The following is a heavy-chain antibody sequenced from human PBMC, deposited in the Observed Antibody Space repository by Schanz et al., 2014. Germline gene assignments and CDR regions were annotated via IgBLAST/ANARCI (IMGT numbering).Heavy chain of an antibody. CDR1: GFSLDIFA. CDR2: ISGGGGTT. CDR3: AASSGWHPSTDY. Sequence: EVQLVQSGGGLVQPGGSLRLSCATSGFSLDIFAVSWVRQAPGKGLEWVSAISGGGGTTYYTDSVKGRFTISRDNSKNTLYLQMKSLRAEDTAVYYCAASSGWHPSTDYWGQGTLVTVSS. J-gene: IGHJ4*02. D-gene: IGHD6-19*01. V-gene: IGHV3-23*04.